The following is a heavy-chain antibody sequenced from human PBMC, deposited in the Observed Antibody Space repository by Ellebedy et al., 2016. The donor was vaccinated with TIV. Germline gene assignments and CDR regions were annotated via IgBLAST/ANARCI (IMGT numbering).Heavy chain of an antibody. Sequence: AASVKVSCKASGYSFTTHPITWVRQAPGQGLEWMGWISPYNGNTKYAQNFKDRLTMTTDTSKATAHMELKSLTSDDTAVYYCGRVQLSPIYFDYWGQGTLVTVSS. D-gene: IGHD3-16*02. CDR1: GYSFTTHP. J-gene: IGHJ4*02. CDR2: ISPYNGNT. V-gene: IGHV1-18*01. CDR3: GRVQLSPIYFDY.